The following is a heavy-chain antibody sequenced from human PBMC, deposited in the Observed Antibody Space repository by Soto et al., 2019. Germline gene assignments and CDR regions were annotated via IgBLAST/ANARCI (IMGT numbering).Heavy chain of an antibody. V-gene: IGHV1-2*04. CDR3: ARPDIVGATYFDD. Sequence: ASVKVSCKASGYTFTGYYMHWVRQAPGQGLEWMGWINPNSGGTNYAQKFQDWVTITRDTSISTAYMELSSLRSEDTAGYYCARPDIVGATYFDDWGQGTLVTVSS. J-gene: IGHJ4*02. CDR1: GYTFTGYY. D-gene: IGHD1-26*01. CDR2: INPNSGGT.